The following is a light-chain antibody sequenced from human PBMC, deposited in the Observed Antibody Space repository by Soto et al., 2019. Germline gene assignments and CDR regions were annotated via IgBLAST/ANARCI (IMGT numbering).Light chain of an antibody. CDR1: QSISSY. V-gene: IGKV1-39*01. Sequence: DSQMTQSPSSLSASVGDRVTITCRAIQSISSYLNWYQQKPGKAPKLLIYAAYSLQSGVPSRFSGSGSGTDFTLTISSLQPEEFANYYCQQSYSTPLTVGGGTKVEIK. J-gene: IGKJ4*01. CDR3: QQSYSTPLT. CDR2: AAY.